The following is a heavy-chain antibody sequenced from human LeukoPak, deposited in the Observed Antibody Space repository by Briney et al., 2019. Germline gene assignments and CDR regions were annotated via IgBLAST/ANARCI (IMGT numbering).Heavy chain of an antibody. CDR3: ARGRSYYDSSGYYFNNKGYYFDY. CDR1: GYTFTGYY. CDR2: INPNSGGT. V-gene: IGHV1-2*02. D-gene: IGHD3-22*01. J-gene: IGHJ4*02. Sequence: GASAKVSCKASGYTFTGYYMHWVRQAPGQGLEWMGWINPNSGGTNYAQKFQGRATMTRDTSISTAYMELSRLRSDDTAVYYCARGRSYYDSSGYYFNNKGYYFDYWGQGTLVTVSS.